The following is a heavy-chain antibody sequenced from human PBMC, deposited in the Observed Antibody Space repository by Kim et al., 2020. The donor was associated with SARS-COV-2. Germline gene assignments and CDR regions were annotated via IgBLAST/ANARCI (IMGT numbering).Heavy chain of an antibody. D-gene: IGHD3-10*01. CDR1: GGSFSGYY. CDR2: INHSGST. J-gene: IGHJ4*02. V-gene: IGHV4-34*01. Sequence: SETLSLTCAVYGGSFSGYYWSWIRQPPGKGLEWIGEINHSGSTNYNPSLKSRVTISVDTSKNQFSLKLSSVTAADTAVYYCASGSDLDYYGSGSPFDYWGQGTLVTVSS. CDR3: ASGSDLDYYGSGSPFDY.